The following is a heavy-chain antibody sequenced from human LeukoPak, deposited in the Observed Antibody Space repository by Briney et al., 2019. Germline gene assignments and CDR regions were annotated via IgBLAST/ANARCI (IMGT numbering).Heavy chain of an antibody. V-gene: IGHV1-2*02. CDR3: ARHGGSYYYDNSGFRV. D-gene: IGHD3-22*01. CDR1: GYTFTDYY. Sequence: ASVKVSCKASGYTFTDYYLHWVRQAPGQGLEWMGWINPNSGGTNYAQKFQGSVTMTRDTSISTAYMELSRLRSDDTAVYYCARHGGSYYYDNSGFRVWGQGTLVTVSS. CDR2: INPNSGGT. J-gene: IGHJ4*02.